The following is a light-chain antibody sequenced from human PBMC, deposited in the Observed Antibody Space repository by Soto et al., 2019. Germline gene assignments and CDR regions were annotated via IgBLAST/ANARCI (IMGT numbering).Light chain of an antibody. CDR1: QSINRY. CDR3: HQYHGRPWT. Sequence: EILMTQSPASLSVSPRETATLSCRASQSINRYLAWYQHKPGQAPRLLIHGASTRATGVPARFSGSGSGTEFTLTITGLQSEDSAIYYCHQYHGRPWTFGQGPKV. J-gene: IGKJ1*01. V-gene: IGKV3-15*01. CDR2: GAS.